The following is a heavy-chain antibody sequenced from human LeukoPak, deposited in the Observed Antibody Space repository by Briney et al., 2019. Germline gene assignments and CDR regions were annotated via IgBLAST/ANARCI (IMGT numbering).Heavy chain of an antibody. CDR3: ARERDRARPRS. Sequence: SETLSLTCTVSGGSTSSSSYYWGWIRQPPGKGLEWIGSIYYSGSTYYNPSLKSRVTISVDTSKNQFSLKLSSVTAADTAVYYCARERDRARPRSWGQGTLVTVSS. V-gene: IGHV4-39*02. D-gene: IGHD6-6*01. J-gene: IGHJ5*02. CDR1: GGSTSSSSYY. CDR2: IYYSGST.